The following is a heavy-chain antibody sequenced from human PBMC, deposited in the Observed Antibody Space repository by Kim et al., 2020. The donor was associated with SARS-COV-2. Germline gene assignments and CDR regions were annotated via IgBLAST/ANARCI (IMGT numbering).Heavy chain of an antibody. D-gene: IGHD3-22*01. J-gene: IGHJ4*02. CDR1: GFTFGNYA. CDR3: AKDSSDYYVDH. CDR2: LSGSGYMT. Sequence: GGSLRLSCAASGFTFGNYAMKWVRQAPGRGLEWVSGLSGSGYMTYYADSVKGRFTISRDNSKNTLYLQVDSLRVEDTAIYYCAKDSSDYYVDHWGQGILVTVSS. V-gene: IGHV3-23*01.